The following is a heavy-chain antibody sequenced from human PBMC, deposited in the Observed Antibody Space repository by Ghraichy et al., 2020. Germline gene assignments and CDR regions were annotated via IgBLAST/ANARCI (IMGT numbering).Heavy chain of an antibody. Sequence: GESLNISCKGSGYSFTSYWIGWVRQMPGKGLEWMGIIYPGDSDTRYSPSFQGQVTISADKSISTAYLQWSSLKASDTAMYYCARQGEVVTAMLAFDIWGQGTMVTVSS. CDR2: IYPGDSDT. J-gene: IGHJ3*02. D-gene: IGHD2-21*02. V-gene: IGHV5-51*01. CDR1: GYSFTSYW. CDR3: ARQGEVVTAMLAFDI.